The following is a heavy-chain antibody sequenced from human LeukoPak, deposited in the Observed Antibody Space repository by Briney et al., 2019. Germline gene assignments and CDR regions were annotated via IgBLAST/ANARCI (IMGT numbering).Heavy chain of an antibody. J-gene: IGHJ6*03. D-gene: IGHD6-13*01. Sequence: ASVKVSCTASGYTFTSYDINWVRQATGQGLEWMGWMNPNSGNTGYAQKFQGRVTITRNTSISTAYMELSSLRSEDTAVYYCARGQDSSSWFHYYYYYYMDVWGKGTTVTVSS. V-gene: IGHV1-8*03. CDR2: MNPNSGNT. CDR1: GYTFTSYD. CDR3: ARGQDSSSWFHYYYYYYMDV.